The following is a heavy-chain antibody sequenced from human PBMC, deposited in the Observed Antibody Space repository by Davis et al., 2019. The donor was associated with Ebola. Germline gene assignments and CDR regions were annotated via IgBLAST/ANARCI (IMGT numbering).Heavy chain of an antibody. CDR1: GYTFTGSY. CDR3: ARDRVTMIVVEGYNWFDP. CDR2: INPNSGGT. J-gene: IGHJ5*02. Sequence: AASVKVSCKASGYTFTGSYMLWLRHAPGHGLEWMGRINPNSGGTNYAQKFQGRVTMTRDTSISTAYMELSRLRSDDTAVYYCARDRVTMIVVEGYNWFDPWGQGTLVTVSS. V-gene: IGHV1-2*06. D-gene: IGHD3-22*01.